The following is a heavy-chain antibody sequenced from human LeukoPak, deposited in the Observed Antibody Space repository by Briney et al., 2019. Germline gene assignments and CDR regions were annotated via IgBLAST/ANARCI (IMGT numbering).Heavy chain of an antibody. J-gene: IGHJ4*02. CDR3: ATDRAVAGTGY. CDR1: GGTFSSYA. Sequence: VASVKVSCKASGGTFSSYAISWVRQAPGQGLEWMGRIIPILGIANYAQKFQGRVTMTEDTSTDTAYMELSSLRSEDTAVYYCATDRAVAGTGYWGQGTLVTVSS. V-gene: IGHV1-69*04. D-gene: IGHD6-19*01. CDR2: IIPILGIA.